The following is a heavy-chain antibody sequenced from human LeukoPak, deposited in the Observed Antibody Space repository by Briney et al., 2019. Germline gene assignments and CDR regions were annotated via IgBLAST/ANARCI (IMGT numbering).Heavy chain of an antibody. Sequence: NRGESLKISCMGSGYSFTSYWIGCVRQMPGKGLEWMGIIYPGDSDTRYSPSFQGQVTNSADKSISTAYLQWSSLKASDTAMYYCARLSSCTNGVCYLYFDYWGQGTLVTVSS. CDR2: IYPGDSDT. V-gene: IGHV5-51*01. CDR3: ARLSSCTNGVCYLYFDY. D-gene: IGHD2-8*01. CDR1: GYSFTSYW. J-gene: IGHJ4*02.